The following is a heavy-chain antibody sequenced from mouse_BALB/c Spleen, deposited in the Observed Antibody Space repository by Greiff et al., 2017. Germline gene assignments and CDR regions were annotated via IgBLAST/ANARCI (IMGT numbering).Heavy chain of an antibody. D-gene: IGHD1-2*01. J-gene: IGHJ2*01. Sequence: DVKLQESGPGLVKPSQSLSLTCSVTGYSITSGYYWNWIRQFPGNKLEWMGYISYDGSNNYNPSLKNRISITRDTSKNQFFLKLNSVTTEDTATYYCARDRGGEKRPYYFDYWGQGTTLTVSS. V-gene: IGHV3-6*02. CDR2: ISYDGSN. CDR1: GYSITSGYY. CDR3: ARDRGGEKRPYYFDY.